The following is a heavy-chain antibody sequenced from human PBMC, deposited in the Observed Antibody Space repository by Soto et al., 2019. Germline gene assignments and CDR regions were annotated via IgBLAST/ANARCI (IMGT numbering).Heavy chain of an antibody. CDR1: GGSISSISSS. J-gene: IGHJ6*03. V-gene: IGHV4-39*01. Sequence: SETLSLTCTVSGGSISSISSSWGWIRQPPGKGLEWLGIISYSGSTYYSPSLKSRVTISVDASKNLFSLKLSSVTAADTAVYYCARTYVTDVVVVPASKDYMDVWGKGTTVTVSS. CDR3: ARTYVTDVVVVPASKDYMDV. CDR2: ISYSGST. D-gene: IGHD2-2*01.